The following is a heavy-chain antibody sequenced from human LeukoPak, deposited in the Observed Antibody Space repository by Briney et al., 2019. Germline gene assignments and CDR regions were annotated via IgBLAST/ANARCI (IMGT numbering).Heavy chain of an antibody. CDR2: ISAYNGNT. J-gene: IGHJ5*02. V-gene: IGHV1-18*01. D-gene: IGHD3-22*01. CDR3: ARYLWDYDSSGLGGWFDP. CDR1: GYTFTSYG. Sequence: ASVKVSCKASGYTFTSYGISWVRQAPGQGLEWMGWISAYNGNTNYAQKLQGRVTMTTDTSTSTAYMELRSLRSDDTAVYYCARYLWDYDSSGLGGWFDPWGQGTLVTVSS.